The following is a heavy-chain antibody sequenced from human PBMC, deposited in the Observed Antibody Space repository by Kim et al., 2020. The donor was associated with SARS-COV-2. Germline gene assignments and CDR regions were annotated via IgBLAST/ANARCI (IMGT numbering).Heavy chain of an antibody. CDR1: GYTFTSYA. Sequence: ASVKVSCKASGYTFTSYAMNWVRQAPGQGLEWMGWINTNTGNPTYAQGFTGRFVFSLDTSVSTAYLQISSLKAEDTAVYYCARDQPSWGTYYDFWSLVVPVKGGMGVWGQVTTVTVSS. CDR2: INTNTGNP. CDR3: ARDQPSWGTYYDFWSLVVPVKGGMGV. V-gene: IGHV7-4-1*02. J-gene: IGHJ6*02. D-gene: IGHD3-3*01.